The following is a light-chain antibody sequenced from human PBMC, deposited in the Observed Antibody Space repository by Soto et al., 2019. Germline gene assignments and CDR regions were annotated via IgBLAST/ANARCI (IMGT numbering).Light chain of an antibody. V-gene: IGKV1-5*03. CDR1: QSISSW. CDR3: QQYNSLLFS. CDR2: KAS. J-gene: IGKJ3*01. Sequence: DIQMTQSPSTLSASVGDRVTITCRASQSISSWLAWYQQKPGKVPKLLIYKASTLESGVPSRFSGSGSGTEFTLTISSLQPDDFATYYCQQYNSLLFSFGPGTKVDIK.